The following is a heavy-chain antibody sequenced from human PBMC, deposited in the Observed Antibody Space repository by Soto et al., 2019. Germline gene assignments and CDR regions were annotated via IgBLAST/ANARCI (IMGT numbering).Heavy chain of an antibody. CDR3: ARERHGDYATKDWFDP. CDR1: GGTFSSYT. J-gene: IGHJ5*02. CDR2: IIPILGIA. D-gene: IGHD4-17*01. Sequence: QVQLVQSGAEVKKPGSSVKVSCKASGGTFSSYTISWVRQAPGQGLEWMGRIIPILGIANYAQKFQGRVTITADKSTSTAYMELSSLRSEDTAVYYCARERHGDYATKDWFDPWGQGTLVTVSS. V-gene: IGHV1-69*08.